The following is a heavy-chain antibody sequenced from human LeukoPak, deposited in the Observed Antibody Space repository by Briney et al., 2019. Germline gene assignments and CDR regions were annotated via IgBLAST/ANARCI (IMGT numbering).Heavy chain of an antibody. CDR3: AKGSGNQLPRNVDY. CDR2: ISGSGGST. V-gene: IGHV3-23*01. CDR1: GFTFSSYA. J-gene: IGHJ4*02. Sequence: PTGGSLRLSCAASGFTFSSYAMSWVRQAPGKGLEWVSAISGSGGSTYYADSVKGRLTISRDNSKNTLYLQMNSLRAEDTAVYYCAKGSGNQLPRNVDYWGQGTLVTVSS. D-gene: IGHD2-2*01.